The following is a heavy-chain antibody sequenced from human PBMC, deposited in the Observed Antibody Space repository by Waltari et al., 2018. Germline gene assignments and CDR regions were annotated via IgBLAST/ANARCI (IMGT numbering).Heavy chain of an antibody. V-gene: IGHV4-39*01. D-gene: IGHD4-17*01. CDR3: AIHGYSGGWFDP. CDR2: MFNGGST. J-gene: IGHJ5*02. CDR1: GASISSSNYY. Sequence: QLQLQESGPGLVKPSETLSLTCSVSGASISSSNYYWGWIRQPPGKGLEWIGSMFNGGSTYYNPSLKSRVTISVDTSKNQFSLRLNSVTAADTAIYYCAIHGYSGGWFDPWGQGTLVTVSS.